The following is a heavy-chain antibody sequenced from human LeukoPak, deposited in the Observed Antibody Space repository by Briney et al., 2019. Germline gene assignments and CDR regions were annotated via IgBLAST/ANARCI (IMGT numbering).Heavy chain of an antibody. CDR3: AREGSGYSYGPEFDY. D-gene: IGHD5-18*01. CDR1: GGSISSYY. Sequence: PSETLSLTCTVSGGSISSYYWSWIRQPAGKGLEWIGRIYTSGSTNYNPSLKSRVTMSVDTSKSQFSLKLSSVTAADTAVYYCAREGSGYSYGPEFDYWGQGTLVTVSS. V-gene: IGHV4-4*07. J-gene: IGHJ4*02. CDR2: IYTSGST.